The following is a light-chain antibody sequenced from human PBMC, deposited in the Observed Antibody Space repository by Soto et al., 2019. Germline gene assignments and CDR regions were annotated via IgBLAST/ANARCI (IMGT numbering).Light chain of an antibody. CDR2: EAS. Sequence: IQLTQSPSSLSASVGDRVTITCRASQGISSYLAWYQQKPGKAPKLLIYEASILQSGVPSRFSGSGSGSEFTLTISSLQPEDFATYYCQQLNSFPLTFGGGNKVDI. V-gene: IGKV1-9*01. J-gene: IGKJ4*01. CDR3: QQLNSFPLT. CDR1: QGISSY.